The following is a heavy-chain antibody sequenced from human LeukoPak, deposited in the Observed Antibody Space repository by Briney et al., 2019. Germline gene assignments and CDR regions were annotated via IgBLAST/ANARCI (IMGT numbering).Heavy chain of an antibody. Sequence: PGGSLRLSCAASGIIFSNYWMHWVRQAPGKGLVWVSRINRDGSSTSYADSVKGRFTISRDNAKNSLYLQMSSLRAEDTALCYCARDWFTRLGELSPDRAFDYWGQGTLVTVSS. D-gene: IGHD3-16*02. V-gene: IGHV3-74*01. J-gene: IGHJ4*02. CDR3: ARDWFTRLGELSPDRAFDY. CDR1: GIIFSNYW. CDR2: INRDGSST.